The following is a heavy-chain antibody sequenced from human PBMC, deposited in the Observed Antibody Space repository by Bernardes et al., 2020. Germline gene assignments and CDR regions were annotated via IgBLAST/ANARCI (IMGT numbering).Heavy chain of an antibody. CDR3: AGDDIAPWYSSGWYSPSYGMDV. J-gene: IGHJ6*02. Sequence: GGSLRLSCAASGFTFSSYSMNWVRQAPGKGLEWVSSISSSSSYIYYADSVKGRFTISRDNAKNSLYLQMNSLRAEDTAVYYCAGDDIAPWYSSGWYSPSYGMDVWGQGTTVTVSS. V-gene: IGHV3-21*01. CDR1: GFTFSSYS. CDR2: ISSSSSYI. D-gene: IGHD6-19*01.